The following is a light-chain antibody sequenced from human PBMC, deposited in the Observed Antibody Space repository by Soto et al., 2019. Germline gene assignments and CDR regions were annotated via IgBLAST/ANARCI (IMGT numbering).Light chain of an antibody. CDR2: DVS. CDR3: SSYTSGTTPVV. Sequence: QSVLTQPASVSGSPGQSITISCTGTSSDVGGYNYVSWYQQHPGKAHKLMIYDVSNRPSGVSNRFSGSKSGNTASLTISGLETEDEADYYCSSYTSGTTPVVFGGGTKLTVL. V-gene: IGLV2-14*03. J-gene: IGLJ2*01. CDR1: SSDVGGYNY.